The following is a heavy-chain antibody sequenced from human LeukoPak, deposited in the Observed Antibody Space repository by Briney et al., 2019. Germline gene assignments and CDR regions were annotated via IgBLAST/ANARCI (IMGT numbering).Heavy chain of an antibody. CDR2: IKKDGDEK. Sequence: GGSLRLSCAASGFTFSRSWMSWVRQVPGKGREGVANIKKDGDEKYYVDSVKGRFTISRDNARDSLFLQMNSLRADDTAVYYCARGRTLAVAPAALPYYFDYWGQGTLVTVSS. J-gene: IGHJ4*02. CDR1: GFTFSRSW. CDR3: ARGRTLAVAPAALPYYFDY. V-gene: IGHV3-7*04. D-gene: IGHD2-2*01.